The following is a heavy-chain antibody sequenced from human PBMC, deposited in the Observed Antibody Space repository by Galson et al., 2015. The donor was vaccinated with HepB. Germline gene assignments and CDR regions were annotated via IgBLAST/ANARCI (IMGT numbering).Heavy chain of an antibody. CDR2: ISVYNGNT. V-gene: IGHV1-18*04. CDR1: GYSFTSYG. CDR3: ARDTVPRGPDP. D-gene: IGHD4-11*01. J-gene: IGHJ5*02. Sequence: SVKVSCKASGYSFTSYGFTWVRQAPGQGLEWMGWISVYNGNTNYAQKLQGRVTMTTDTSTSTAYMELRSLRSDDTAVYYCARDTVPRGPDPWGQGTLPPSPQ.